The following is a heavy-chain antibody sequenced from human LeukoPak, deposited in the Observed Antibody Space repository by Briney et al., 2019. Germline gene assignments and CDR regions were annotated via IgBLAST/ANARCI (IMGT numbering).Heavy chain of an antibody. CDR2: IYSGGST. CDR1: GFTVSSNY. Sequence: GGTLRLSCAASGFTVSSNYMSWVRQAPGKGLEWVSVIYSGGSTYYADSVKGRFTISRDNSKNTLYLQMNSLRAEDTAVYYCARSRYYGSGSWGYFDYWGQGTLVTVSS. V-gene: IGHV3-66*01. J-gene: IGHJ4*02. D-gene: IGHD3-10*01. CDR3: ARSRYYGSGSWGYFDY.